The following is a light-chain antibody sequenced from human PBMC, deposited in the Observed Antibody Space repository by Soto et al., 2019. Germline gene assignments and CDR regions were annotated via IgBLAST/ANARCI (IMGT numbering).Light chain of an antibody. CDR3: QQYNNRPPVT. CDR2: GAS. Sequence: EIVMTQSPATLSVSPGGRATLSCRASQSVYSNLAWYQQKPGQAPRLLIYGASTRATGIPARFSGSGAGTDFTLTISSLQSEDSAVYYCQQYNNRPPVTFGGGTRVEIK. V-gene: IGKV3-15*01. J-gene: IGKJ4*01. CDR1: QSVYSN.